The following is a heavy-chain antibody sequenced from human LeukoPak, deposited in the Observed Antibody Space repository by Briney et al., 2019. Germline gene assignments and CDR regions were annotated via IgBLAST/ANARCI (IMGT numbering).Heavy chain of an antibody. V-gene: IGHV1-2*02. Sequence: ASVKVSCKASGYTFTGYYMHWVRQAPGQGLEWMGWINPNSGGTNYAQKFQGRVTMTRDTSISTAYMELSRLRSDDTAVSYCARDPSYCGGDCYAFDFWGQGTMATVSS. CDR2: INPNSGGT. D-gene: IGHD2-21*02. CDR1: GYTFTGYY. CDR3: ARDPSYCGGDCYAFDF. J-gene: IGHJ3*01.